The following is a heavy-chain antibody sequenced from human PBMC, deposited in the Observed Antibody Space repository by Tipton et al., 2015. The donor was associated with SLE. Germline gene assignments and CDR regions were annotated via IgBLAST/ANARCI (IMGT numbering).Heavy chain of an antibody. CDR3: ARDQDSGSGEGMFFDY. V-gene: IGHV3-74*01. CDR2: INSGGTTT. J-gene: IGHJ4*02. D-gene: IGHD1-26*01. Sequence: GSLRLSCTASGFNFNYYWMHWVRQVPGKGLLWVSHINSGGTTTTYADSVKGRFTISRDNTKNTLYLQMSSLRAEDTAVYYCARDQDSGSGEGMFFDYWGQGALVTVSS. CDR1: GFNFNYYW.